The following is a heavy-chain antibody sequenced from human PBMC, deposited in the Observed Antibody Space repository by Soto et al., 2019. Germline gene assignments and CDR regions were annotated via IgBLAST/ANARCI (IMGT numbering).Heavy chain of an antibody. J-gene: IGHJ3*02. V-gene: IGHV3-30-3*02. CDR3: AKTRSPKTTVVTPTFDI. Sequence: QVRLVESGGGVVQPGRSLRLSCAASGFTFSSYAMHWVRQAPGKGLEWVAVISYDGSNKYYADSVKGRFTISRDNSKNTLYLQMNSLRAEDTAVYYCAKTRSPKTTVVTPTFDIWGQGTMVTVSS. D-gene: IGHD4-17*01. CDR1: GFTFSSYA. CDR2: ISYDGSNK.